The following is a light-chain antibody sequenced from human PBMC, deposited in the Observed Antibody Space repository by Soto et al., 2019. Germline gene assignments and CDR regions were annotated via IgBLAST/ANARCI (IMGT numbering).Light chain of an antibody. CDR1: RTDIGGYNY. CDR2: EVT. V-gene: IGLV2-14*01. CDR3: TSYTNSKAYIL. Sequence: QSALTQPASVSGSLGQSITISCTGTRTDIGGYNYVSWYQQYPGKAPKLVICEVTSRPSGISDRFSGSKSGNTASLTISGLQDEDEADYFCTSYTNSKAYILFGGGTKLTVL. J-gene: IGLJ2*01.